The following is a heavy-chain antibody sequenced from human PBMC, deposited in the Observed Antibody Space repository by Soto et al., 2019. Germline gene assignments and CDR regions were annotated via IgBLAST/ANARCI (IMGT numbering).Heavy chain of an antibody. V-gene: IGHV3-33*01. CDR1: GFTFSSYG. CDR2: IWYDGSNK. CDR3: ARGDSYGYPGYYYGMDV. J-gene: IGHJ6*02. Sequence: QVQLVESGGGVVQPGRSLRLSCAASGFTFSSYGMHWVRQAPGTGLEWVAVIWYDGSNKYYADSVKGRFTISRDNSKNTLYLQMNSLSAEDTAVYYCARGDSYGYPGYYYGMDVWGQGTTVTVSS. D-gene: IGHD5-18*01.